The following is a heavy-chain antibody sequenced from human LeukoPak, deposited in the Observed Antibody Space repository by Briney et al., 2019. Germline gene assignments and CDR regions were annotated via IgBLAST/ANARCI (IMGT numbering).Heavy chain of an antibody. D-gene: IGHD5/OR15-5a*01. CDR3: AKVTSVRGIWGDEDRTPLGY. CDR2: IYSGGST. CDR1: GFTVSSNY. V-gene: IGHV3-66*01. Sequence: GGSLRLSCAASGFTVSSNYMSWVRQAPGKGLEWVSVIYSGGSTYYADSVKGRFTISRDNSKNALYLQMNSLRAEDTAVYYCAKVTSVRGIWGDEDRTPLGYWGQGTLVTVSS. J-gene: IGHJ4*02.